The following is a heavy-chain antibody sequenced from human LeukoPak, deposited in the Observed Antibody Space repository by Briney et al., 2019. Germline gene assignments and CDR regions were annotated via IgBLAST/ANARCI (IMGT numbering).Heavy chain of an antibody. CDR2: MSSDGSNK. CDR1: GFTFSIYA. CDR3: AKDGYYYDSSGP. J-gene: IGHJ5*02. Sequence: GGSLRLSCAASGFTFSIYAMHWVRQAPGKGLEWVAFMSSDGSNKYYADSVKGRFTISRDNSKNTLYLQMNSLRAEDTAVYYCAKDGYYYDSSGPWGQGTLVTVSS. V-gene: IGHV3-30-3*01. D-gene: IGHD3-22*01.